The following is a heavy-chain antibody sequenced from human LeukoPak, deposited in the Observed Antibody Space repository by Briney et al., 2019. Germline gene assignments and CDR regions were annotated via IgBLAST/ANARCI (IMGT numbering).Heavy chain of an antibody. CDR3: ARSYSYGLYYFDY. CDR2: IKQDGSEK. Sequence: GGSPRLSCAASGFTFSSYWMSWVRQAPGKGLEWVANIKQDGSEKYYVDSVKGRFTISRDNAKNSLYLQMNSLRAENTAVYYCARSYSYGLYYFDYWGQGTLVTVSS. J-gene: IGHJ4*02. D-gene: IGHD5-18*01. V-gene: IGHV3-7*01. CDR1: GFTFSSYW.